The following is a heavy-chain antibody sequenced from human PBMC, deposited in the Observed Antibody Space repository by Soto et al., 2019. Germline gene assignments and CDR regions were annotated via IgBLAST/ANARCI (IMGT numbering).Heavy chain of an antibody. V-gene: IGHV1-2*02. D-gene: IGHD3-22*01. J-gene: IGHJ4*02. CDR3: ARGGTFAYDTSGYSVY. CDR2: INPKSGGT. CDR1: GYTFSAYY. Sequence: SRKTSGYTFSAYYMHWVRQAPGQGLEWMGWINPKSGGTLYAQKFQGRVTMTRDTSISTAYMELSRLRSDDTAVYYCARGGTFAYDTSGYSVYWGQGTLVTVSS.